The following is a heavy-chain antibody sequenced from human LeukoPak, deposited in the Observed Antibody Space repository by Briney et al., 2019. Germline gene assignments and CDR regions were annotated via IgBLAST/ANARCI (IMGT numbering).Heavy chain of an antibody. Sequence: ASVTVSCKTSGYTFTNYDINWVRQATGQGLEWMGWMNPNNGNTVYAQKFQGRVTMTTATSISTAYMELSSLRSEDTAVYHCARSCSGGSCYSYPFDYWGQGTLVTVSS. D-gene: IGHD2-15*01. CDR3: ARSCSGGSCYSYPFDY. CDR1: GYTFTNYD. V-gene: IGHV1-8*01. CDR2: MNPNNGNT. J-gene: IGHJ4*02.